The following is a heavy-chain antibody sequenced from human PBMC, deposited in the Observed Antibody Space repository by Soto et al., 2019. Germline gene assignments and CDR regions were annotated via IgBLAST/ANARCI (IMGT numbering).Heavy chain of an antibody. V-gene: IGHV4-59*04. CDR2: IYHSGST. CDR3: AGITIFGVVTQGVNYYYGMDV. J-gene: IGHJ6*02. CDR1: GDFFSTYY. Sequence: SETLSLTCTVSGDFFSTYYWSRVRQPPGKGLEWIGEIYHSGSTYYNPSLKSRVTISVDTSKNQFSLKLSSVTAADTAVYYCAGITIFGVVTQGVNYYYGMDVWGQGTTVTVSS. D-gene: IGHD3-3*01.